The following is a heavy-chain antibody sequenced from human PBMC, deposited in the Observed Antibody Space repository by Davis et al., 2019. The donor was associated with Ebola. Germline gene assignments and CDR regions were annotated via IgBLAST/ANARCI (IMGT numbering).Heavy chain of an antibody. CDR1: GYTFTSYY. D-gene: IGHD5-12*01. Sequence: AASVKVSCKASGYTFTSYYMHWVRQTPGQGLEWMGIINPSGGSTSYAQKFQGRVTMTRDTSTSTVYMELSSLRSEDTAVYYCAREWYSGYNTKNFDYWGQGTLVTVSS. J-gene: IGHJ4*02. CDR3: AREWYSGYNTKNFDY. V-gene: IGHV1-46*01. CDR2: INPSGGST.